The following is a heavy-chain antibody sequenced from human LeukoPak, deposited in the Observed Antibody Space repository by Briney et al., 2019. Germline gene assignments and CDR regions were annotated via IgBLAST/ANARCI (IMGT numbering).Heavy chain of an antibody. CDR1: GFVFSDYP. CDR2: IKEDGVEK. CDR3: TRLAGGESDY. D-gene: IGHD4-17*01. Sequence: GGSLRLSCSASGFVFSDYPLHWIRQAPGKGLEWVANIKEDGVEKYYVESVKGRITISRDNAKNSLYLQINSLRAEDTAVYYCTRLAGGESDYWGQGTLVTVSS. V-gene: IGHV3-7*03. J-gene: IGHJ4*02.